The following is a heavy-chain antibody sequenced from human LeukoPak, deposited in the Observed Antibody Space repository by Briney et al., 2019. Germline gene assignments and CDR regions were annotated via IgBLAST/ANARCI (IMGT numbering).Heavy chain of an antibody. J-gene: IGHJ5*02. V-gene: IGHV4-39*01. Sequence: SETLSLTCIVSGGSISNNNYYWGWIRQPPGKGLEWIGSIYYSGSTYYNPSLKSRVTISIDTSNNQFSLKLSSVTAADTAVYYCARQRVWSGYFNWFDPWGQGTLVTVSS. CDR1: GGSISNNNYY. CDR3: ARQRVWSGYFNWFDP. D-gene: IGHD3-3*01. CDR2: IYYSGST.